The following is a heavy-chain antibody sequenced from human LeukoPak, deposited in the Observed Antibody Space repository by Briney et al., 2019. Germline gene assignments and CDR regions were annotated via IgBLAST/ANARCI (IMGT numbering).Heavy chain of an antibody. J-gene: IGHJ4*02. V-gene: IGHV1-8*03. CDR1: GYTFTSYY. D-gene: IGHD3-22*01. Sequence: ASVKVSCKASGYTFTSYYMHWVRQAPGQGLEWMAWINPNSGTTNYAQRFQGRVTITRNTSISTAYMELSSLRSEDTAVYYCARRTYYDSSGYLFDYWGQGTLVTVSS. CDR2: INPNSGTT. CDR3: ARRTYYDSSGYLFDY.